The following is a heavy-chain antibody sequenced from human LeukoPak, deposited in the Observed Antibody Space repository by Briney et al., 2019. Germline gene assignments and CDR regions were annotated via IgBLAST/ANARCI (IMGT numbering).Heavy chain of an antibody. V-gene: IGHV3-23*01. CDR2: ITSGGDT. Sequence: GGSLRLSCAASGFTFNSYAMTWVRQAPGKGLEWVSAITSGGDTYYADSVKGRFAISRDNSKNTLYLQMSNWGAEDTAVYYCTKCAAGGGSCYGWYWGQGTLVTVSS. D-gene: IGHD2-15*01. CDR1: GFTFNSYA. CDR3: TKCAAGGGSCYGWY. J-gene: IGHJ4*02.